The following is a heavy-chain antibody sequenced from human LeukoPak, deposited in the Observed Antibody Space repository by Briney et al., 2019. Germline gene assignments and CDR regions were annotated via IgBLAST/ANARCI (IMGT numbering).Heavy chain of an antibody. Sequence: PSETLSLTCAVSGYSISSGYYRGWIRQPPGKGLEWIGSIYHSGSTYYNPSLKSRVTISVDTSKNQFSLKLSSVTAADTAVYYCARLPYSSSWAYWYFDLWGRGTLVTVSS. D-gene: IGHD6-13*01. V-gene: IGHV4-38-2*01. CDR2: IYHSGST. CDR3: ARLPYSSSWAYWYFDL. CDR1: GYSISSGYY. J-gene: IGHJ2*01.